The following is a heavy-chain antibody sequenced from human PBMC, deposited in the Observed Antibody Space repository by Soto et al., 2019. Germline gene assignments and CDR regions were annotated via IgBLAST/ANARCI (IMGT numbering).Heavy chain of an antibody. V-gene: IGHV4-59*01. Sequence: SETLSLTCTVSGGSISIYYWSWIRQPPGKGLEWIGYIYYSGSTNYNPSLKSRVTISVDTSKNQFSLKLSSVTAADTAVYYCARDRLPSSWFDPWGQGTLVTVSS. CDR2: IYYSGST. J-gene: IGHJ5*02. D-gene: IGHD5-12*01. CDR1: GGSISIYY. CDR3: ARDRLPSSWFDP.